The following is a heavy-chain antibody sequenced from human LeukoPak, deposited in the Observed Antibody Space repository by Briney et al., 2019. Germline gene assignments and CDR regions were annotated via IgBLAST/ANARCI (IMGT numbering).Heavy chain of an antibody. Sequence: SETLSLTCSVSDDSITMYYWTWIRQPPGKGLEWIGYVDHTGSTNFNPSLNGRVSISRDTTNNLFSLRLRSVTAADTAVYFCARGRVSSSTWYSTYYYYFYMDVWGKGTTVTISS. CDR2: VDHTGST. V-gene: IGHV4-59*01. CDR1: DDSITMYY. D-gene: IGHD1-1*01. J-gene: IGHJ6*03. CDR3: ARGRVSSSTWYSTYYYYFYMDV.